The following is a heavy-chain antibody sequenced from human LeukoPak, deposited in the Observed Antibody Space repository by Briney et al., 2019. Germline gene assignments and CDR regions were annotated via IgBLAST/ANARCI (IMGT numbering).Heavy chain of an antibody. J-gene: IGHJ3*02. Sequence: GGSLRLSCGASGFIFSNFAMSWVRQAPGKGLEWVSSIRGGGAYPHYADSVKGRFTISRDNSKNTLYLQMNSLRADDTAIYYCAKCSESYGNDAFDIWGQGTMVTVSP. CDR1: GFIFSNFA. D-gene: IGHD5-18*01. CDR3: AKCSESYGNDAFDI. V-gene: IGHV3-23*01. CDR2: IRGGGAYP.